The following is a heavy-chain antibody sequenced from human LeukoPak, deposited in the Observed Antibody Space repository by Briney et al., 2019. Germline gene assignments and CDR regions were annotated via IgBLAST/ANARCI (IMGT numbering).Heavy chain of an antibody. CDR2: IYYSGST. V-gene: IGHV4-31*03. J-gene: IGHJ4*02. Sequence: PSETLSLTCTVSGGSISSGSYYWSWIRQHPGKGLEWVGYIYYSGSTYYNPSLKSRVTISVDTSKNQFSLKLSSVTAADTAVYYCARLTGRFSSVSDYWGQGTLVTVSS. D-gene: IGHD7-27*01. CDR1: GGSISSGSYY. CDR3: ARLTGRFSSVSDY.